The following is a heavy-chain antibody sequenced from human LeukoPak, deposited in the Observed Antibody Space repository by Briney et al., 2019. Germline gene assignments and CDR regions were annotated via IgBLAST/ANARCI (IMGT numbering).Heavy chain of an antibody. CDR3: ARATAFLLWFGELMGAFDT. J-gene: IGHJ3*02. D-gene: IGHD3-10*01. CDR1: GYTFTGYY. Sequence: ASVKVSCKASGYTFTGYYMHWVRQAPGQGLEWMGLINPNSGGTNYAQKFQGRVTMTRDTSISTAYMELSRLRPDDTAVYYCARATAFLLWFGELMGAFDTWGQGTMVTVSS. CDR2: INPNSGGT. V-gene: IGHV1-2*02.